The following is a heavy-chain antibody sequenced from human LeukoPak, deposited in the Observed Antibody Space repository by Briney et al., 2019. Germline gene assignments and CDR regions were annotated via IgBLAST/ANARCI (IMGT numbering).Heavy chain of an antibody. CDR3: ARARVISGWYGFFDY. CDR2: IYSGGNT. J-gene: IGHJ4*02. D-gene: IGHD6-19*01. V-gene: IGHV3-53*01. Sequence: PGGSLTLSCAASGFTVSSNYMSWVRQAPGKGLEWVSVIYSGGNTYYADSVRGRFTISRDNSKNTLYLQMNSLRAEDTAVYYCARARVISGWYGFFDYWGQGTLVTVSS. CDR1: GFTVSSNY.